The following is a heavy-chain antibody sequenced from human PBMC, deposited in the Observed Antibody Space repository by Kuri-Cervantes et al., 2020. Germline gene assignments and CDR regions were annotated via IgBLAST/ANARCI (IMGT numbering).Heavy chain of an antibody. Sequence: GGSLRLSCAASGFTFSSYAMHWVRQAPGKGLEWVAVISYDGSNKYYADSVKGRFTISRDNSKNTLYLQMNSLRAEDTAVYYCARDSVHCSGGSCYSFFDYWGQGTLVTVSS. V-gene: IGHV3-30-3*01. CDR2: ISYDGSNK. J-gene: IGHJ4*02. CDR1: GFTFSSYA. CDR3: ARDSVHCSGGSCYSFFDY. D-gene: IGHD2-15*01.